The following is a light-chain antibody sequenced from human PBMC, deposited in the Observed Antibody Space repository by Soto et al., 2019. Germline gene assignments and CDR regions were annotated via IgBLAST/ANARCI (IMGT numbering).Light chain of an antibody. CDR1: QSVSSY. CDR3: QQRSNWPPVT. J-gene: IGKJ2*01. CDR2: DAS. V-gene: IGKV3-11*01. Sequence: EIVLTQSPATLSLYPGERATLSCRASQSVSSYLAWYQQKPGQAPRLLIYDASNRASGKPARFSGSGSGTDFTRTISSLVPEDFAVYYCQQRSNWPPVTVGQGTKLEIK.